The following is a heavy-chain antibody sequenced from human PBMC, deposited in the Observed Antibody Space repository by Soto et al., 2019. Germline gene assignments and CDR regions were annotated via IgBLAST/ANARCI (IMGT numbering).Heavy chain of an antibody. J-gene: IGHJ4*02. CDR3: ASGSYDFWNGYHGGYDY. CDR2: IYYSGST. CDR1: GGSISSGSYY. Sequence: QVQLQESGPGLVKPSQTLSLTCTVSGGSISSGSYYWSWIRQHPGKGLEWIGYIYYSGSTYYNPSLKSRVTISVDTSKNQVSPKLSSVTAADTAVYYCASGSYDFWNGYHGGYDYWRQGTLITVSS. D-gene: IGHD3-3*01. V-gene: IGHV4-31*03.